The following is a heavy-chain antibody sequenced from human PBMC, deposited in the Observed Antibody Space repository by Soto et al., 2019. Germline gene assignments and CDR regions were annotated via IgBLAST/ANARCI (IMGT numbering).Heavy chain of an antibody. D-gene: IGHD2-2*01. Sequence: QVTLKESGPVLVKPTETLTLTCTVSGFSLSNARMGVSWIRQPPGKALEWLAHIFSNDEKSYSTSLKSRLTISKDTSKSQVVLTMTNMDPVDTATYYCARMIIVVVPAAPTNYYYYGMDVWGQGTTVTVSS. J-gene: IGHJ6*02. CDR1: GFSLSNARMG. CDR3: ARMIIVVVPAAPTNYYYYGMDV. CDR2: IFSNDEK. V-gene: IGHV2-26*01.